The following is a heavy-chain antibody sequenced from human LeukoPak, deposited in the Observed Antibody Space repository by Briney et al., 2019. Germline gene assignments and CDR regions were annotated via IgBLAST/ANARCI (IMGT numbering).Heavy chain of an antibody. J-gene: IGHJ4*02. CDR3: ARTGSTVTMLYPFDH. CDR2: IYYSGST. CDR1: GGSIRSYY. Sequence: SETLSLTCTVSGGSIRSYYWSWIRQPPGKGLEWIGYIYYSGSTNYNPSLRSRVSISIDTSKNQFSLKLSSVTAADTAVYYCARTGSTVTMLYPFDHWGQGTLVTVSS. D-gene: IGHD4-17*01. V-gene: IGHV4-59*01.